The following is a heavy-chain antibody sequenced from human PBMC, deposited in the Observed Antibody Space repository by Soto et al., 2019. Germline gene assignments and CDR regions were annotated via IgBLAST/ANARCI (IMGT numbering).Heavy chain of an antibody. CDR3: ARRTLRFLEWCCPYYFDY. CDR1: GGTFSSYA. Sequence: GASVKVSCKASGGTFSSYAISWVRQAPGQGLEWMGGIIPIFGTANYAQKFQGRVTITADKSTSTAYMELSSLRSEDTAVYYCARRTLRFLEWCCPYYFDYWGQGTLVTVSS. D-gene: IGHD3-3*01. CDR2: IIPIFGTA. V-gene: IGHV1-69*06. J-gene: IGHJ4*02.